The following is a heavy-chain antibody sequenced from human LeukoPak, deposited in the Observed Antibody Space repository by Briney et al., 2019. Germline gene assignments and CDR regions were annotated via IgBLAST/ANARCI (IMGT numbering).Heavy chain of an antibody. V-gene: IGHV3-7*01. CDR3: ARARNIIVTGTDFFDS. Sequence: PGGSLRLSCGVSGFTFSDYWMAWVRQAPGKGLQWVANIKHDGSGPSYLDSVKGRFTISRDNARNSLSLDMSSLRAEDTAVYYCARARNIIVTGTDFFDSWGQGTLVNVSS. CDR1: GFTFSDYW. J-gene: IGHJ4*02. D-gene: IGHD3-9*01. CDR2: IKHDGSGP.